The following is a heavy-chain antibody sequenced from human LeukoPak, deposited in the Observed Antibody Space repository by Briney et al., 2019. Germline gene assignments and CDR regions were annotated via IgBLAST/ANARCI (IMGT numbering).Heavy chain of an antibody. J-gene: IGHJ3*02. CDR2: IQQDESEK. D-gene: IGHD1-26*01. V-gene: IGHV3-7*04. Sequence: PGGSLRLSCAASGFTFSRYWMSWVRQAPEKGLGWVANIQQDESEKYYVDSVKGRFTISRDEAKNSLYLQMNSLRAEDTAVYYCARGGAPDAFDIWGEGTMVTVSS. CDR3: ARGGAPDAFDI. CDR1: GFTFSRYW.